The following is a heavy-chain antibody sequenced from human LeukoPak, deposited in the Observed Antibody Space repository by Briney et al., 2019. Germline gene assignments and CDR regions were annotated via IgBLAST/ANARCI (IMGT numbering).Heavy chain of an antibody. V-gene: IGHV4-39*07. CDR1: GGSISSSSYY. CDR2: IYYSGST. Sequence: SETLSLTCTVSGGSISSSSYYWGWIRQPPGKGLEWIGSIYYSGSTYYNPSLKSRVTISVDTSKNQFSLKLSSVTAADTAVYYCARAPSSPLQRRPQSGSSGYYYAYFDYWGQGTLVTVSS. CDR3: ARAPSSPLQRRPQSGSSGYYYAYFDY. J-gene: IGHJ4*02. D-gene: IGHD3-22*01.